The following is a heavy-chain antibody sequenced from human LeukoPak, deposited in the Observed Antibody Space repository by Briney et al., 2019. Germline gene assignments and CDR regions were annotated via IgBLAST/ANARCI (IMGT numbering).Heavy chain of an antibody. J-gene: IGHJ4*02. CDR1: GFTVSSNY. CDR2: IYSGGST. V-gene: IGHV3-66*01. Sequence: GGSLRLSCAASGFTVSSNYMSWVRQAPGEGLEWVSVIYSGGSTYYADSVKGRFTISRDNSKDTLYLQMNSLRAEDTAVYYCARAPLSHYDFWSGYYTQVPLYFDYWGQGTLVTVSS. CDR3: ARAPLSHYDFWSGYYTQVPLYFDY. D-gene: IGHD3-3*01.